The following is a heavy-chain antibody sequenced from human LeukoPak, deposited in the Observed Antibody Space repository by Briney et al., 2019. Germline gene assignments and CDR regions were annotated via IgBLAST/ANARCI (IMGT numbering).Heavy chain of an antibody. J-gene: IGHJ3*02. Sequence: PGGSLRLSCAASGFTFDLYAIHWVRQAPGKGLQWVAVISDDGNSKYYTDSVKGRFTISRDNSKNTVYLQMNSLRPDDAAIYYCARDRVVVDATVADAFDIWGQGTTVTVSS. CDR1: GFTFDLYA. D-gene: IGHD2-15*01. V-gene: IGHV3-30*04. CDR2: ISDDGNSK. CDR3: ARDRVVVDATVADAFDI.